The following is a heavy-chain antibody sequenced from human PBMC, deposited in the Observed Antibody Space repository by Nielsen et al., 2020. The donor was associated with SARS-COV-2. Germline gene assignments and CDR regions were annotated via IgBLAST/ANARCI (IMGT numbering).Heavy chain of an antibody. D-gene: IGHD6-19*01. J-gene: IGHJ4*02. V-gene: IGHV1-2*04. CDR1: GYTFTSYY. Sequence: ASVKVSCKASGYTFTSYYMHWVRQAPGQGLEWMGWINPNSGGTNYAQKFQGWVTMTRDTSISTAYMELSRLRSDDTAVYYCARACSSGWYYFDYWGQGTLVTVSS. CDR2: INPNSGGT. CDR3: ARACSSGWYYFDY.